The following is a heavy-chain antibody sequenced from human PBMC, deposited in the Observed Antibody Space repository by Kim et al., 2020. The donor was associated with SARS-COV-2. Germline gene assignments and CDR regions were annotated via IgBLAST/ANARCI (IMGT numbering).Heavy chain of an antibody. CDR1: GGSFSGYY. J-gene: IGHJ4*02. V-gene: IGHV4-34*01. D-gene: IGHD3-10*01. CDR2: INHSGST. CDR3: ARGTMVRGAYFDY. Sequence: SETLSLTCAVYGGSFSGYYWSWIRQPPGKGLEWIGEINHSGSTNYNPSLKSRVTISVDTSKNQFSLKLSSVTAADTAVYYCARGTMVRGAYFDYWGQGTLVTVSS.